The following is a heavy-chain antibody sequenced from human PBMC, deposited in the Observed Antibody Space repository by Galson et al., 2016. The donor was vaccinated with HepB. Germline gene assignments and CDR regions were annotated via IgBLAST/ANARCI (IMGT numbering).Heavy chain of an antibody. Sequence: GGSINSGEFYWSWIRQPPGKGLEWIGYVYYSGFPYYNPSLKSRVTISLDTSKNQFSLKLNSVTAADAAVYYCASATTVTTYWYFDLWGRGTLVTVSS. CDR1: GGSINSGEFY. V-gene: IGHV4-30-4*01. J-gene: IGHJ2*01. CDR3: ASATTVTTYWYFDL. CDR2: VYYSGFP. D-gene: IGHD4-17*01.